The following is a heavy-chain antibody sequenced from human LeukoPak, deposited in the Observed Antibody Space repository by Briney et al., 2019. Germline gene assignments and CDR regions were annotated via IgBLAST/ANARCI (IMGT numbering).Heavy chain of an antibody. J-gene: IGHJ3*02. CDR3: ARWYYDSSGYYYGDAFDI. Sequence: GSLRLSCVVSGFTVSSNYMSWVRQAPGKGLEWIGEINHSGSTNYNPSLKSRVTISVDTSENHFSLKLSSVTAADTAVYYCARWYYDSSGYYYGDAFDIWGQGTMVTVSS. V-gene: IGHV4-34*01. CDR1: GFTVSSNY. CDR2: INHSGST. D-gene: IGHD3-22*01.